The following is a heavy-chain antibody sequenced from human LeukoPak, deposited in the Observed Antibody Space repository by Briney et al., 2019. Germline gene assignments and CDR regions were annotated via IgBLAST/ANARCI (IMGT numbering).Heavy chain of an antibody. V-gene: IGHV4-34*01. D-gene: IGHD3-10*01. Sequence: SETLSLTCAVSGGSFSGYYWSWIRQPPGKGLEWIGEINHSGSTNYNPSLKSRVTISVDTSKNQFSLKLSSVTAADTAVYYCARGLTIRDWGQGTLVTVSS. CDR3: ARGLTIRD. CDR1: GGSFSGYY. J-gene: IGHJ4*02. CDR2: INHSGST.